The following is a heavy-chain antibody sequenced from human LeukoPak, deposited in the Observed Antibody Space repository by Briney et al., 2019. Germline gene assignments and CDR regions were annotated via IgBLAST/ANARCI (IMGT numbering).Heavy chain of an antibody. J-gene: IGHJ4*02. CDR2: ISWNSGNI. D-gene: IGHD6-13*01. V-gene: IGHV3-9*01. Sequence: GGSLRLSCAASGFTFDDYAMHWVRQAPGKGLEWVSGISWNSGNIGYADSVKGRFTISRDNAKNSLYLQMNSLRAEDTALYYCAKDGSAAAGIGLGYWGQGTLVTVSS. CDR3: AKDGSAAAGIGLGY. CDR1: GFTFDDYA.